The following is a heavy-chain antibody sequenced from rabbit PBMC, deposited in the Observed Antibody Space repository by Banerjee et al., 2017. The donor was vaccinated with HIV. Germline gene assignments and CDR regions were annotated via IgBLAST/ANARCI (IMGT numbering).Heavy chain of an antibody. V-gene: IGHV1S40*01. CDR1: GFSFSSSYY. J-gene: IGHJ6*01. CDR2: IYTGGSGST. CDR3: ARVGSDYYYGMDL. Sequence: QSLEESGGGLVQPEGSLTLTCKASGFSFSSSYYMCWVRQAPGKGLEWIACIYTGGSGSTYYASWAKGRVTISKTSSTTVTLQMTSLTAADTATYFCARVGSDYYYGMDLWGPGTLVTIS. D-gene: IGHD4-2*01.